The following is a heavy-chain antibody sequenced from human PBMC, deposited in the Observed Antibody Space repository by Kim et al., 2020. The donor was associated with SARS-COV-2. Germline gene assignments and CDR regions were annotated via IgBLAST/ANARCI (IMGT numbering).Heavy chain of an antibody. J-gene: IGHJ4*02. Sequence: SQKFQGRVTITRDTSASTAYMELSSLRSEDTAVYYCATPSRNYDIETYDYWGQGTLVTVSS. V-gene: IGHV1-3*01. CDR3: ATPSRNYDIETYDY. D-gene: IGHD3-9*01.